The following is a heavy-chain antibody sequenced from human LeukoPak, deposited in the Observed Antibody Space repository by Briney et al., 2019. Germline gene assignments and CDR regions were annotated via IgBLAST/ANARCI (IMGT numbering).Heavy chain of an antibody. J-gene: IGHJ4*02. V-gene: IGHV1-69*06. CDR3: ARDDRGFYYYDSSAYHFDY. CDR1: GYSFTNYN. CDR2: IIPIFGSV. Sequence: SVKVSCKTSGYSFTNYNLHWVRQAPGQRLEWMGGIIPIFGSVNYAQRFQGRVTITADKSTSTAYMELRSLRSEDTAVYYCARDDRGFYYYDSSAYHFDYWGQGTLVTVSS. D-gene: IGHD3-22*01.